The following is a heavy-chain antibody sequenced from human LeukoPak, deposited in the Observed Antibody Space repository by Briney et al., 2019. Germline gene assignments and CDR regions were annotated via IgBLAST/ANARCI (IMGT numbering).Heavy chain of an antibody. CDR1: GGSFSGYY. V-gene: IGHV4-34*01. CDR3: ARGLTGGWAAVFDY. Sequence: SETLSLTCAVYGGSFSGYYWGWIRQPPGKGLEWIGSIYYSGNIYNNPSLKSRVTVSIDASQNRFSLNLKSVTAADTAVYYCARGLTGGWAAVFDYWGQGTLVTVSS. D-gene: IGHD1-26*01. CDR2: IYYSGNI. J-gene: IGHJ4*02.